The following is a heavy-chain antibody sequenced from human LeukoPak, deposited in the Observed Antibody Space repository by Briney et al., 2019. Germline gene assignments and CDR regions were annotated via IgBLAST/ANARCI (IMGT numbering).Heavy chain of an antibody. CDR1: GGSISSGGYY. CDR2: IYYSGST. J-gene: IGHJ6*03. D-gene: IGHD3-16*01. Sequence: KTSQTLSLTCTVSGGSISSGGYYWSWIRQHPGKGLEWLGYIYYSGSTYYNPSLKSRVTISVDTSKNQFSLKLSSVTAADTAVYYCARDFREGGRTYYYYYMDVWGKGTTVTVSS. V-gene: IGHV4-31*03. CDR3: ARDFREGGRTYYYYYMDV.